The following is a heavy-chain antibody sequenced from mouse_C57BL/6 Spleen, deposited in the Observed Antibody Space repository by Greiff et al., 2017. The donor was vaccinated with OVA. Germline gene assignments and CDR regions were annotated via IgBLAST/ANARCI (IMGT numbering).Heavy chain of an antibody. CDR3: ERKGDYPFDY. V-gene: IGHV5-17*01. Sequence: EVKLVESGGGLVKPGGSLTLSCAASGFTFSDYGMHWVRQAPEKGLEWVAYISSGSSTIYYADTVKGRFTISRDNAKNTRFMQMTSLRSEDTDMYYYERKGDYPFDYWGQGTTLTVSS. CDR2: ISSGSSTI. J-gene: IGHJ2*01. CDR1: GFTFSDYG. D-gene: IGHD5-5*01.